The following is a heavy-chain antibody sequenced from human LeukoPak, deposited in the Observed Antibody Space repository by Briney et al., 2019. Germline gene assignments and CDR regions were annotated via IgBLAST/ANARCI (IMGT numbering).Heavy chain of an antibody. J-gene: IGHJ4*02. Sequence: GASVKVSCKPSGYTFTAYYIHWVRHAPAQGLEWMGIINPGSSGSTTYAQKFQGRLTLTKETSTRTVYMELSRLRSEDTAVYFCARDSSGYYPPDHWGQGTLVTVSS. CDR3: ARDSSGYYPPDH. CDR2: INPGSSGST. CDR1: GYTFTAYY. D-gene: IGHD3-22*01. V-gene: IGHV1-46*01.